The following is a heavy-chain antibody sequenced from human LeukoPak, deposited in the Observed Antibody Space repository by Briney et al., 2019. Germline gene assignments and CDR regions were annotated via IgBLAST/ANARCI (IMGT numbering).Heavy chain of an antibody. Sequence: SETLSLTCTVSGGSISSSSYYWGWIRQPPGKGLEWIGSIYYSGSTYYNPSLKSRVTISVDTSKNQFSLKLSSVTAVDTAVYYCARHFGWRQLVRGAFDIWGQGTMVTVSS. D-gene: IGHD6-6*01. CDR2: IYYSGST. J-gene: IGHJ3*02. V-gene: IGHV4-39*01. CDR3: ARHFGWRQLVRGAFDI. CDR1: GGSISSSSYY.